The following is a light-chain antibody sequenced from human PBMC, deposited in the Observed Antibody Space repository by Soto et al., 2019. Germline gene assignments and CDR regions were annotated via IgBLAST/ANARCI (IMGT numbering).Light chain of an antibody. CDR1: QSISRW. Sequence: DIQMTQSPSPLSASVGDRVTIICRASQSISRWVAWYQQKPGKAPQLLIYDGSSLHSGVPSRFSGSGSGTELTLTISSLQPYDFATYYCHHYKRYSRTFGQGTKVEIK. V-gene: IGKV1-5*02. CDR2: DGS. CDR3: HHYKRYSRT. J-gene: IGKJ1*01.